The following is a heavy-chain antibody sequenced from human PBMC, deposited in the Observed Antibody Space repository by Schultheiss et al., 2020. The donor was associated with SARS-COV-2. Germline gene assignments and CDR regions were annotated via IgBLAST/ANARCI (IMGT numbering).Heavy chain of an antibody. CDR1: GFTLRSYS. Sequence: GSLRLSCAASGFTLRSYSMNWVRQAPGKGLEWVSSISSSSDYIYYADSVKGRFTISRDNAKKSLYLQMNGLRADDTAVYYCARDSPILPYGLVDYWGQGTLVTVSS. J-gene: IGHJ4*01. V-gene: IGHV3-21*01. CDR3: ARDSPILPYGLVDY. D-gene: IGHD4-17*01. CDR2: ISSSSDYI.